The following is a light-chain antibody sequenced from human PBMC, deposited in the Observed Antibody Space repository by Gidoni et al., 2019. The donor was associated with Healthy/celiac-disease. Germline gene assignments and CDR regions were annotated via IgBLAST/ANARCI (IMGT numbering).Light chain of an antibody. CDR3: QQSYRTPWT. Sequence: DIQMTQSTSSLSASVRDRVTSTCRASQSIRSFLNWYQQKPWKAPKHLIYDASSLPRGVPSSFSGSASRTDFTLTISSLQPEDVATYYCQQSYRTPWTFGQGTKVEIK. V-gene: IGKV1-39*01. CDR2: DAS. J-gene: IGKJ1*01. CDR1: QSIRSF.